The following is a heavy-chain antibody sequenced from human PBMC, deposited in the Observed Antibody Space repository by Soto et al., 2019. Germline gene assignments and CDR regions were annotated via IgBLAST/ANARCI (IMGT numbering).Heavy chain of an antibody. CDR3: ARGDSTDCSNGVCSFFYNHDMDV. CDR1: GYSFTDYH. D-gene: IGHD2-8*01. V-gene: IGHV1-2*04. Sequence: GASVNVSCKSSGYSFTDYHIHWVRQAPGQGLECLGRINPKSGGTITAQKFQGWVTMTTDTSISTASMELTRLTSDDTAIYYCARGDSTDCSNGVCSFFYNHDMDVWGQGTTVTVSS. CDR2: INPKSGGT. J-gene: IGHJ6*02.